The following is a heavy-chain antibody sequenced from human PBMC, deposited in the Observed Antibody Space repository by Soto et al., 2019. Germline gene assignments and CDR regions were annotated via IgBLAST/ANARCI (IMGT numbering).Heavy chain of an antibody. Sequence: GGSLRLSCAASGFMFENYAMIWVRQAPGKGLEWVATVRGNSYGAYYADSVRGRFIISRDNSKNTMSPQLNSLRDDDTAIYYCAKGKSENGVDWLDPWGPGTLVTVSS. CDR3: AKGKSENGVDWLDP. V-gene: IGHV3-23*01. D-gene: IGHD2-8*01. J-gene: IGHJ5*02. CDR1: GFMFENYA. CDR2: VRGNSYGA.